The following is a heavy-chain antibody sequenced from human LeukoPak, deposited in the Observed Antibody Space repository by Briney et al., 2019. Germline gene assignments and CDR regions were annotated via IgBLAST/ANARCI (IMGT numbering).Heavy chain of an antibody. J-gene: IGHJ4*02. CDR3: AKDLFLRDFLSGYFGY. D-gene: IGHD3-3*01. CDR2: ISASGSAT. V-gene: IGHV3-23*01. CDR1: GFIFSNYG. Sequence: GGSLRLSCAASGFIFSNYGMNWVRQAPGKGLEWVAAISASGSATSYADSVRGRFTISRDNSKSTTYLQMNSLRAEDTAVFYCAKDLFLRDFLSGYFGYWGQGIPVTVFS.